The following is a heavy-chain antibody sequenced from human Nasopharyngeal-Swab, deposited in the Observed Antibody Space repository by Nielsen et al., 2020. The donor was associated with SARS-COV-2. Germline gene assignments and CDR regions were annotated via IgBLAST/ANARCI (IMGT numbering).Heavy chain of an antibody. V-gene: IGHV3-23*01. J-gene: IGHJ4*02. CDR2: LGTAGDT. CDR3: AKKTVGTYPFDY. CDR1: GFTSSTSS. D-gene: IGHD3-16*02. Sequence: GESLKISCIASGFTSSTSSLTWLRQPPGKGLRWVSTLGTAGDTYYADSVKGRFTISRDNSKDTLYLQMNSLRAEDTAVYYCAKKTVGTYPFDYWGQGTLVTLSS.